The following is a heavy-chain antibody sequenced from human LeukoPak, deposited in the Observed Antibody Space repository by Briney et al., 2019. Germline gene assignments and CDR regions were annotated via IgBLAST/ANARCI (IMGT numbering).Heavy chain of an antibody. J-gene: IGHJ4*02. D-gene: IGHD3-16*01. CDR2: ISGSGGST. Sequence: GGSLRLSCAASGFTFSSYEMNWVRQAPGKGLEWVSGISGSGGSTDYADSVKGRFTISRDNSKNTLYVQMNSLRAEDTAVYYCAKSRAHAYSHFDYWGQGTLVTVSS. CDR1: GFTFSSYE. V-gene: IGHV3-23*01. CDR3: AKSRAHAYSHFDY.